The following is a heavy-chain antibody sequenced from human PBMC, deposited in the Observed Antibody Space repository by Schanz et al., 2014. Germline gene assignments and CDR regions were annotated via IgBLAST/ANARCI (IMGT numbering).Heavy chain of an antibody. CDR3: ARAGQDYSDSSGYATYYFGN. Sequence: EVQLVESGGGLVQSGGSLRLSCAASGFTFSSYWMSWVRQAPGKGLEWVANIKQDGSEKYYVDSVQGRFTISRDNAKNSLYLQMNSLRAEDTAVYYCARAGQDYSDSSGYATYYFGNWGQGTLVTVSS. CDR1: GFTFSSYW. D-gene: IGHD3-22*01. V-gene: IGHV3-7*03. CDR2: IKQDGSEK. J-gene: IGHJ4*02.